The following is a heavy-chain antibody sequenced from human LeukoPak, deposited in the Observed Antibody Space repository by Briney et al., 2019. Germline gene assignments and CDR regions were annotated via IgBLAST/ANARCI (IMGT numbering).Heavy chain of an antibody. Sequence: PGGSLRLSCAASGFTFSSYGMHWVRQAPGKGLEWVAVISYDGSSKYYADSVKGRFTISRDNSKNTLYLQMNSLRAEDTAVYYCAKDRENSGWKRRFDYWGQGTLVTVSS. D-gene: IGHD6-19*01. CDR1: GFTFSSYG. CDR2: ISYDGSSK. V-gene: IGHV3-30*18. J-gene: IGHJ4*02. CDR3: AKDRENSGWKRRFDY.